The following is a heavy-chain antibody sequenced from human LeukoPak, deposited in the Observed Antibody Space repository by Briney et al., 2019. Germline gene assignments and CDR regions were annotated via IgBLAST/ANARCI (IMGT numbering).Heavy chain of an antibody. D-gene: IGHD4-17*01. Sequence: LPGGSLRLSCAASGFTFSSYAIHWVRQTPGKGLEWVAVISSDGSNKYYADSVKGRLTISRDNSKNTLHLQMNSLRAEDTAVYYCARVWQPKTTVTKYYFDYWGQGTLVIVSS. V-gene: IGHV3-30-3*01. J-gene: IGHJ4*02. CDR3: ARVWQPKTTVTKYYFDY. CDR2: ISSDGSNK. CDR1: GFTFSSYA.